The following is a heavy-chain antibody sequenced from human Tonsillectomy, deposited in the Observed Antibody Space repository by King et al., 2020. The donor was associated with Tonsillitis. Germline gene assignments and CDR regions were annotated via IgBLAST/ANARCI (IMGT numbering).Heavy chain of an antibody. Sequence: VQLVESGAEVKKPGASVKVSCKTSGYTFTSYGISWVRQAPGQGLEWMGWISVYNGNTNYAQKFQGRVTMTTDTSTSTAYMELRSLGSDDTAIYYCARDWDCGGDCYYFDYWGQGTLVTVSS. CDR1: GYTFTSYG. J-gene: IGHJ4*02. V-gene: IGHV1-18*04. D-gene: IGHD2-21*02. CDR2: ISVYNGNT. CDR3: ARDWDCGGDCYYFDY.